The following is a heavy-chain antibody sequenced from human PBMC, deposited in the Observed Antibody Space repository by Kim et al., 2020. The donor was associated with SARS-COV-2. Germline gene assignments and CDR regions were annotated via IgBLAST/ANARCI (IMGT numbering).Heavy chain of an antibody. CDR1: GYTFTSYD. CDR3: ARGRGDVVVVAATRGNWFDP. D-gene: IGHD2-15*01. CDR2: MNPNSGNT. V-gene: IGHV1-8*01. Sequence: ASVKVSCKASGYTFTSYDINWVRQATGQGLEWMGWMNPNSGNTGYAQKFQGRVTMTRNTSISTAYMELSSLRSEDTAVYYCARGRGDVVVVAATRGNWFDPWGQGTLVTVSS. J-gene: IGHJ5*02.